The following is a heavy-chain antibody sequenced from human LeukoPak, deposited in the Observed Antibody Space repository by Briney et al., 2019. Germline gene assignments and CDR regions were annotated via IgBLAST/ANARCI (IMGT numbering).Heavy chain of an antibody. V-gene: IGHV1-2*02. CDR3: ARAKDREDYYFDN. CDR1: GYTFTGYY. CDR2: INPNSGGT. Sequence: ASVKVSCKASGYTFTGYYMHWVRQAPGQGLEWMGWINPNSGGTNYAQRFQGRVTMTRDTSISTAYMELSRLRSDDTAVYYCARAKDREDYYFDNWGPGTLVTVSS. D-gene: IGHD2-15*01. J-gene: IGHJ4*02.